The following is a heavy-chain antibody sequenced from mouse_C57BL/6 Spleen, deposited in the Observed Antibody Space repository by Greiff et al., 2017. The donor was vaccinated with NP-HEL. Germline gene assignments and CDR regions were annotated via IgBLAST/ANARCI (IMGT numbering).Heavy chain of an antibody. CDR3: ARGEDYGWCAY. V-gene: IGHV3-6*01. J-gene: IGHJ3*01. CDR1: GYSITSGYY. D-gene: IGHD2-4*01. CDR2: ISYDGSN. Sequence: EVQLQESGPGLVKPSQSLSLTCSVTGYSITSGYYWNWIRQFPGNKLEWMGYISYDGSNNYNPSLKNRISITRDTSKNQFFLKLNAVTTEDTATYYCARGEDYGWCAYWGQGTLVTVSA.